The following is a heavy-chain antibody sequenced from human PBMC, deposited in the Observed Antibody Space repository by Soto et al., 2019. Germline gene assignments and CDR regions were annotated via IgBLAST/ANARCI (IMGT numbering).Heavy chain of an antibody. V-gene: IGHV2-26*01. D-gene: IGHD4-17*01. Sequence: QVTLKESGPVLVNPTETLTLTCTVSGFSLTTGIMGVSWIRQSPGKALERLAHIFSDKERSYSTSLQGRLTIARDSSGSQVVLSMTTMDPVDSGTYSCVRVNADSYQFYYGMDVWGQGTTVTVSS. CDR1: GFSLTTGIMG. CDR3: VRVNADSYQFYYGMDV. CDR2: IFSDKER. J-gene: IGHJ6*02.